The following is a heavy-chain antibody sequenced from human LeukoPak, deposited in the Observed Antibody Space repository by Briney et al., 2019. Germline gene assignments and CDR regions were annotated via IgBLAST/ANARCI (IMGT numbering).Heavy chain of an antibody. J-gene: IGHJ4*02. V-gene: IGHV3-30*02. CDR2: IRYDERNK. D-gene: IGHD3-3*01. Sequence: GGSLRLSCAASGFIFSNYGMHWVRQAPGKGLEWVAFIRYDERNKYYAESVKGRFTISRDNSMNTLYLQMNSLRVEDTAVYYCVKDYGGFLEWLSRVFDYWGQGTLVTVSS. CDR1: GFIFSNYG. CDR3: VKDYGGFLEWLSRVFDY.